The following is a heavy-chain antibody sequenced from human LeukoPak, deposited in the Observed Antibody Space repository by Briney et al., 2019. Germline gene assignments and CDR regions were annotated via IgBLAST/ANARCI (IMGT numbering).Heavy chain of an antibody. CDR2: ISGSGDST. Sequence: GGSLRLSCAASGFTFSSYAMSWVRQAPGKGLEWVSAISGSGDSTYNADSVKGRFTISRDYSKSTLYVQMNSLRVEDTAVYYCARGHNHDTWNPFDYWGQGTLVTVSS. CDR1: GFTFSSYA. D-gene: IGHD3-3*01. J-gene: IGHJ4*02. CDR3: ARGHNHDTWNPFDY. V-gene: IGHV3-23*01.